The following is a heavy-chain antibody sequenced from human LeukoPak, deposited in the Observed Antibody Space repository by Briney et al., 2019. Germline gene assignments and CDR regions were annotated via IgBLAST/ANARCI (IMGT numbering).Heavy chain of an antibody. CDR3: AKDKGGSYYEFDY. CDR1: GITFSSYA. V-gene: IGHV3-23*01. J-gene: IGHJ4*02. D-gene: IGHD3-10*01. Sequence: PGGSLRLSCAASGITFSSYAISWVRQAPGKGLEWVSAISGGGGTTYYADSVKGRFTISRDNSKNTLYLQMNSLRAEDTAVYFCAKDKGGSYYEFDYWGQGTLVTVSS. CDR2: ISGGGGTT.